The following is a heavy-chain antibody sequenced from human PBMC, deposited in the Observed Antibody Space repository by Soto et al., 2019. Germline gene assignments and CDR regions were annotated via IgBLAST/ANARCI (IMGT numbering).Heavy chain of an antibody. CDR1: GNTFTTYD. Sequence: ASVKVSCKASGNTFTTYDINWVRQATGHGLEWMGWINPNSGNIGYAQRFQGRVTMTRDTAIRTAYMEVSSLRSDDTAVYYCARGRASGSYYLLDYWGQGTLVTVSS. CDR2: INPNSGNI. D-gene: IGHD3-10*01. J-gene: IGHJ4*02. CDR3: ARGRASGSYYLLDY. V-gene: IGHV1-8*01.